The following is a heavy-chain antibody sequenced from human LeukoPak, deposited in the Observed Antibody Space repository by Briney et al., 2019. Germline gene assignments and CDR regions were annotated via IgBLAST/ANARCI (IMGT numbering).Heavy chain of an antibody. Sequence: PSKTLSLTCTVSGGSISSSSYYWGWIRQPPGKGLEWIGSIYYSGSTYYNPSLKSRVTISVDTSKNQFSLKLSSVTAADTAVYYCARHISSEPFDYWGQGTLVTVSS. CDR3: ARHISSEPFDY. V-gene: IGHV4-39*01. J-gene: IGHJ4*02. CDR1: GGSISSSSYY. CDR2: IYYSGST. D-gene: IGHD6-6*01.